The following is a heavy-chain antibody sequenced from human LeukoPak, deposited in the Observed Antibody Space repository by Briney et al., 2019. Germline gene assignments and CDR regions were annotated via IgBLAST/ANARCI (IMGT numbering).Heavy chain of an antibody. CDR2: IIPIFGTA. J-gene: IGHJ6*04. V-gene: IGHV1-69*06. Sequence: ASVKVSCKASGGTFSSYAISWVRQAPGQGLEWMGGIIPIFGTANYAQKFQGRVTITADKSTSTAYRELSSLRSEDTAVYYCARDHDYGEDYYYGMDVWGKGTTVTVSS. CDR3: ARDHDYGEDYYYGMDV. CDR1: GGTFSSYA. D-gene: IGHD4-17*01.